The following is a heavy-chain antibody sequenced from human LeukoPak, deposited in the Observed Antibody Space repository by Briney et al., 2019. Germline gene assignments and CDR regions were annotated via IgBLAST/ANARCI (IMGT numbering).Heavy chain of an antibody. CDR2: ISSNGGST. J-gene: IGHJ4*02. CDR1: GSTFSSYA. CDR3: ARVDPNSYYFDY. V-gene: IGHV3-64*01. Sequence: GGSLRLSCAASGSTFSSYAMHWVRQPPGKGLEYVSAISSNGGSTYYANSVKGRFTISRDNSKNTLYLQMGSLRAEDMAVYYCARVDPNSYYFDYWGQGTLVTVSS.